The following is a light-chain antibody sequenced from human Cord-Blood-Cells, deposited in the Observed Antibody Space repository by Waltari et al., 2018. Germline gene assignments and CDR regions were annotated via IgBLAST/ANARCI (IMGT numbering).Light chain of an antibody. CDR3: SSYTSSSTLVV. CDR1: SSDVGGHNY. V-gene: IGLV2-14*01. Sequence: QSALTQPASVSWSPGPSITISCPDTSSDVGGHNYVACYQQHPGKAPKLNIYGDSNRPSGVSNRFSGSKSGNTASLTISGLQAEDEADYYCSSYTSSSTLVVFGGGTKLTVL. J-gene: IGLJ2*01. CDR2: GDS.